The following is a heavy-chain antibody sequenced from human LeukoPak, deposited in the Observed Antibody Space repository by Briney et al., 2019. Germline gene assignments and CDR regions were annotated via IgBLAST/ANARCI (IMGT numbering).Heavy chain of an antibody. J-gene: IGHJ5*02. CDR1: GGSISGYY. D-gene: IGHD3-22*01. Sequence: SETLSLTCTVSGGSISGYYWSWIRQPPGKGLEWIGYIYYGGSTNYSPSLKSRVTISVDTSKNQFSLKLSSVTAADTAVYYCARGTMMVGPWGQGTLVTVSS. CDR3: ARGTMMVGP. V-gene: IGHV4-59*01. CDR2: IYYGGST.